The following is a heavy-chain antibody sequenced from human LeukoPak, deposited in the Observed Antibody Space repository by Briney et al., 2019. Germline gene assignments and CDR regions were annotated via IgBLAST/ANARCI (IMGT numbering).Heavy chain of an antibody. J-gene: IGHJ6*02. CDR1: GFTFSSYE. CDR2: ISSSGSTI. V-gene: IGHV3-48*03. CDR3: AGEGAGAYCGGDCYPLLTPYYYYGMDV. Sequence: PGGSLRLSCAASGFTFSSYEMNWVRQAPGKGLEWVSYISSSGSTIYYADSVKGRFTISRDNAKNSLYLQMNSLRAEDTAVYYCAGEGAGAYCGGDCYPLLTPYYYYGMDVWGQGTTVTVSS. D-gene: IGHD2-21*02.